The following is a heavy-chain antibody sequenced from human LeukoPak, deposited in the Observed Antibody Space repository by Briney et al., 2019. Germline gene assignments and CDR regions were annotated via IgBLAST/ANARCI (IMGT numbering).Heavy chain of an antibody. CDR3: ARGAITFGGVIVFLDY. D-gene: IGHD3-16*02. CDR1: GGSFSGYY. J-gene: IGHJ4*02. V-gene: IGHV4-34*01. CDR2: IKHSGST. Sequence: PSETLSLTCAVYGGSFSGYYWSWIRQPPGKGLEWIGEIKHSGSTNYNPSLKSRVTISVDTSKNQFSLKLSSVTAADTAVYYCARGAITFGGVIVFLDYWGQGTLVTVSS.